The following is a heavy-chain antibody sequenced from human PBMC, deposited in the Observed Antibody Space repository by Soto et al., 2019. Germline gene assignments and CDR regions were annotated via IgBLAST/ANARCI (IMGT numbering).Heavy chain of an antibody. J-gene: IGHJ4*01. Sequence: SETLSLTCTVSGGSINTFYWSWVRQPAGKGLEWIGRIFSSGSTSFNPSLESRVAMSVDTSKNHFSLNLSSVTAADMAVYYCAREGSYSAYNFAHGIQLWSFDFWGHGALVTVSS. D-gene: IGHD5-12*01. CDR1: GGSINTFY. CDR3: AREGSYSAYNFAHGIQLWSFDF. CDR2: IFSSGST. V-gene: IGHV4-4*07.